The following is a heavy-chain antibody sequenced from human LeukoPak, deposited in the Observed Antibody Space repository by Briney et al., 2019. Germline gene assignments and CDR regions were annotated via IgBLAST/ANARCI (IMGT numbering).Heavy chain of an antibody. Sequence: SETLSLTCTVSGGSISSYYWSWIRQPPGKGLEWIGYIYYSGSTKYNPSLKSRVTISADTSKNQFSLKLSSVTAADTAVYYCARRDGYNSYYFDYWGQGTLVTVS. CDR2: IYYSGST. J-gene: IGHJ4*02. CDR3: ARRDGYNSYYFDY. CDR1: GGSISSYY. V-gene: IGHV4-59*08. D-gene: IGHD5-24*01.